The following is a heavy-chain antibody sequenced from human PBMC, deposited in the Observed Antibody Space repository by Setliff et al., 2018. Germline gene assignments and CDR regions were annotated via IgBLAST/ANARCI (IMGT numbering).Heavy chain of an antibody. CDR2: IYTSWST. Sequence: SETLSLTCTVSGDSISSRTYYWSWIRQPAGKGLEWIGHIYTSWSTISNPSLMSRVTISLDTSKNQFPLNLTSVTAADTAVYYCARASSGWYSAYYYYMDVWGKGTTVTVSS. CDR3: ARASSGWYSAYYYYMDV. CDR1: GDSISSRTYY. D-gene: IGHD6-19*01. V-gene: IGHV4-61*09. J-gene: IGHJ6*03.